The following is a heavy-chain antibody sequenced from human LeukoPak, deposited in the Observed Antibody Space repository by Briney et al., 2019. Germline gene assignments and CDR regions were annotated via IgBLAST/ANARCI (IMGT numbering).Heavy chain of an antibody. Sequence: PEASVKVSCEASGYTFTSHAMHWVRQAPGQRLEWMGWINAGNGDTKYSQNFQGRVTITRDTSANTAYMELSSLRSEDTAVYYCARDRSTGRYYGSGSYDYWGQGTLVTVSS. V-gene: IGHV1-3*01. D-gene: IGHD3-10*01. J-gene: IGHJ4*02. CDR3: ARDRSTGRYYGSGSYDY. CDR2: INAGNGDT. CDR1: GYTFTSHA.